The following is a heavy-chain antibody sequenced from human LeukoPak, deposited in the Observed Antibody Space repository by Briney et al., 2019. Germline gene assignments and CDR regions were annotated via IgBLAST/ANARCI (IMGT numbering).Heavy chain of an antibody. CDR2: IQSDGDT. J-gene: IGHJ4*02. CDR3: ARGGWLGTNYHPIDY. CDR1: GIAVSHNY. Sequence: GGSLRLSCAISGIAVSHNYMNWVSQAPERGLEWVSVIQSDGDTYYADSVKDRFTISRDNSKNTLSLQMNGVRAEDTAVYYCARGGWLGTNYHPIDYWGQGGLVTVRS. V-gene: IGHV3-66*01. D-gene: IGHD3-10*01.